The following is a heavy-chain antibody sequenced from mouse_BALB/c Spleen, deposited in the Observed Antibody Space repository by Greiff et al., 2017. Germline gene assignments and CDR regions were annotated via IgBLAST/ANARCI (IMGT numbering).Heavy chain of an antibody. J-gene: IGHJ4*01. CDR3: ARGGYYDAMDY. V-gene: IGHV1-7*01. CDR2: INPSTGYT. D-gene: IGHD2-2*01. Sequence: QVHVKQSGAELAKPGASVKMSCKASGYTFTSYWMHWVKQRPGQGLEWIGYINPSTGYTEYNQKFKDKATLTADKSSSTAYMQLSSLTSEDSAVYYCARGGYYDAMDYWGQGTSVTVSS. CDR1: GYTFTSYW.